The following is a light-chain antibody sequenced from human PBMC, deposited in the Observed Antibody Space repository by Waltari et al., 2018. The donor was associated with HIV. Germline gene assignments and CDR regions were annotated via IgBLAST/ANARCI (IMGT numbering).Light chain of an antibody. CDR3: QHFNSVPYT. Sequence: AIQLTQSPSSLSASPGDRVVLTCRASQSVYNFLAWYQQKPGAVPRLLIYSVSSLQPGVPSRFSGSGSGTEFALTISSLQSEDFATYYCQHFNSVPYTFGQGTKVELK. CDR2: SVS. J-gene: IGKJ2*01. V-gene: IGKV1-8*01. CDR1: QSVYNF.